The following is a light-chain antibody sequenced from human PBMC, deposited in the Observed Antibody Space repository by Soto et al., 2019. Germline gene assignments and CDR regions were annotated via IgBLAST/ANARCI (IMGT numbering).Light chain of an antibody. CDR2: GSS. V-gene: IGKV3-20*01. CDR1: QSVSSSY. CDR3: QQYCSSPYT. J-gene: IGKJ2*01. Sequence: EIVLTQSPGTLYLSPGERATLSCRASQSVSSSYLAWYQQKPGQAPRLLIYGSSSRATGIPDRFSGSGSGTDYTLSISRLEPEDVAVYYCQQYCSSPYTCSQWTKL.